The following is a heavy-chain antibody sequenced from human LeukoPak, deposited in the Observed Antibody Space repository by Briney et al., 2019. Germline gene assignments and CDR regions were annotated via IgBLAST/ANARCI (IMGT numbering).Heavy chain of an antibody. V-gene: IGHV3-9*01. CDR3: AKVVDGGNSFPHGAFDI. CDR2: ISWNSGSI. D-gene: IGHD4-23*01. CDR1: GFTFDDYA. J-gene: IGHJ3*02. Sequence: GGSLILSCAASGFTFDDYAMHWVRQAPGKGLEWVSGISWNSGSIGYADSVKGRFTISRDNAKNSLYLQMNSLRAEDTALYYCAKVVDGGNSFPHGAFDIWGQGTMVTVSS.